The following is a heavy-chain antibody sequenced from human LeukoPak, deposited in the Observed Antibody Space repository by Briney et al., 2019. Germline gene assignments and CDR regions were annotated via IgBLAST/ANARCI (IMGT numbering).Heavy chain of an antibody. CDR2: ISYDGSNK. J-gene: IGHJ4*02. V-gene: IGHV3-30-3*01. D-gene: IGHD5-18*01. CDR3: ARDPSSYGQYYFDY. Sequence: GGSLRLSCVASGFTFSNYWMGWVRQAPGKGLEWVAVISYDGSNKYYADSVKGRFTISRDNSKNTLYLQMNSLRAEDTAVYYCARDPSSYGQYYFDYWGQGTLVTVSS. CDR1: GFTFSNYW.